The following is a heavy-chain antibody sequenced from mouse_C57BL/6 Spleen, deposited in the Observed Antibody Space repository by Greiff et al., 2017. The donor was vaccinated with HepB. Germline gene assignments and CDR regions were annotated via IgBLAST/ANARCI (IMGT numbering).Heavy chain of an antibody. Sequence: VQLQQSGAELVRPGASVTLSCKASGYTFTDYEMHWVKQTPVHGLEWIGAIDPETGGTAYKQKFKGKAILTADKSSSTAYMELRSLTSEDSAVYYCTRIYYYGSSYIFAYWGQGTLVTVSA. D-gene: IGHD1-1*01. CDR3: TRIYYYGSSYIFAY. CDR2: IDPETGGT. V-gene: IGHV1-15*01. J-gene: IGHJ3*01. CDR1: GYTFTDYE.